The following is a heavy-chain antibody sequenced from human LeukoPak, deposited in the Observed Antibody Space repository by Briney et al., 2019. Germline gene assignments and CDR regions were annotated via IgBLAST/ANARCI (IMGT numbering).Heavy chain of an antibody. CDR3: ARDFYHGGTKWYDVFDV. Sequence: ASVKVSCKASGYTFTTYGISWVRQAPGQGLEWMGWVSGNNGNTNYAQKLQGRVTMTTDTSTNTAYMELRSLRSDDTAVYYCARDFYHGGTKWYDVFDVWGQGTMVTVSS. V-gene: IGHV1-18*01. D-gene: IGHD2-15*01. CDR2: VSGNNGNT. J-gene: IGHJ3*01. CDR1: GYTFTTYG.